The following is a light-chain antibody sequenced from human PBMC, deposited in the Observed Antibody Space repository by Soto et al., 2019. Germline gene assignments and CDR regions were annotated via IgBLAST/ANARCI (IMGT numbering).Light chain of an antibody. CDR2: EVS. CDR3: CSFAGRSRV. V-gene: IGLV2-14*03. Sequence: QSALTQPASVSGSPGQSITISCSGTSSDVGGYKYVSWYQQDPGKAPKLIIYEVSNRPSGVSNRFSGSKSGNTASLTISGLQPEDEADYYCCSFAGRSRVFGTGTKVTVL. J-gene: IGLJ1*01. CDR1: SSDVGGYKY.